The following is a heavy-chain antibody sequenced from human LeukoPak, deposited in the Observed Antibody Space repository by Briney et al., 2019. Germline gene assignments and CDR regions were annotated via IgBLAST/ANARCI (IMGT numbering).Heavy chain of an antibody. CDR3: ASNPNSSDGSIDY. V-gene: IGHV1-2*02. J-gene: IGHJ4*02. D-gene: IGHD3-22*01. Sequence: ASVKVSCKASGYTFTGYYMHWVRQAPGQGLEWMGWINPNSGGTNYARKFQGRVTMTRDTSISTAYMELSRLRSDDTAVYYCASNPNSSDGSIDYWGQGTLVTASS. CDR2: INPNSGGT. CDR1: GYTFTGYY.